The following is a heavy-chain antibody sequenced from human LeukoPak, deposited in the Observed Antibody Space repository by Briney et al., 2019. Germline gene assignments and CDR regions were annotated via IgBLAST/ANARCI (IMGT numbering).Heavy chain of an antibody. Sequence: GGSLRLSCAASGFIFSDYYMTWIRQAPGKGLELISYISGDSSYTRYADSVKGRFTVSRDNAKNSLYLQMNSLRAEDPAVYYCAKLHSTAATGTYDYWGQGTLVTVSS. CDR1: GFIFSDYY. D-gene: IGHD6-13*01. J-gene: IGHJ4*02. V-gene: IGHV3-11*06. CDR3: AKLHSTAATGTYDY. CDR2: ISGDSSYT.